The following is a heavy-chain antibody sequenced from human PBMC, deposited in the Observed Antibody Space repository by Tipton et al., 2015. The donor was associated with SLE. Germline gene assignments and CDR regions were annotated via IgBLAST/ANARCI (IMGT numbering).Heavy chain of an antibody. Sequence: SLRLSCAASGFTFDAYTMHWVRQTPGKGLEWVSLITSDGGFTYYTDSVKGRFTISRDNSKSSLYLQMNSLRSEDTAVYYCARDKGWNYDYFDYWGQGTLVTVSS. CDR1: GFTFDAYT. J-gene: IGHJ4*02. D-gene: IGHD1-7*01. CDR3: ARDKGWNYDYFDY. V-gene: IGHV3-43*01. CDR2: ITSDGGFT.